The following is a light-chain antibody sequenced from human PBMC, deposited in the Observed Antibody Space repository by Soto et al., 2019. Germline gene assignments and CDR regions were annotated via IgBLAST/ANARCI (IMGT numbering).Light chain of an antibody. CDR1: QGISSR. J-gene: IGKJ4*01. CDR3: QQANTFPLT. Sequence: DIQMTQSPSSVSASVGDRVTITCRASQGISSRLAWYQQKPGKAPKLLIYTASSLQSGVPSRYSGSGSGTDFTLTIPSLQPEDFATYSCQQANTFPLTFGGGTKVEIK. V-gene: IGKV1-12*01. CDR2: TAS.